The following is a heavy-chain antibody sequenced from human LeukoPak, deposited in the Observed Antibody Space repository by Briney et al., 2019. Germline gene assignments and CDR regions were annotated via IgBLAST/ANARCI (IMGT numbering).Heavy chain of an antibody. Sequence: GGSLRLSCEASGFTFSYYWMSWVRQAPGKGLEWVANIKNDGRETFYVDSVKGRFTISRDNAKNSVYLQMSSLRAEDTALYYCARRLAATGKYFDYWGQGTLVTVSS. CDR3: ARRLAATGKYFDY. J-gene: IGHJ4*02. CDR2: IKNDGRET. D-gene: IGHD6-13*01. CDR1: GFTFSYYW. V-gene: IGHV3-7*01.